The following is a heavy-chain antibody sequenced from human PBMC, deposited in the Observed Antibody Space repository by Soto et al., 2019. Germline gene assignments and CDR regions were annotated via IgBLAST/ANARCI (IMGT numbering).Heavy chain of an antibody. CDR2: INIGNGNT. CDR3: AREPLCGGRCYLNYFDP. CDR1: AYTFTSYP. J-gene: IGHJ5*02. V-gene: IGHV1-3*04. Sequence: QVQLVQSGAEVKKPGASVKVSCKASAYTFTSYPMHWVRQAPGQRLEWMGWINIGNGNTQYSQKFHGRVTITSDTSASIAYMELSSLTSEDTAVYYCAREPLCGGRCYLNYFDPWGQGTLVTVSS. D-gene: IGHD2-15*01.